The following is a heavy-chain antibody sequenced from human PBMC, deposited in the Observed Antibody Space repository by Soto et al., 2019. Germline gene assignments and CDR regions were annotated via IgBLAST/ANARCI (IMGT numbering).Heavy chain of an antibody. CDR2: IIPIFGTA. CDR3: ARDKVGYYDSSGYYRVSVPPDYYYGMDV. D-gene: IGHD3-22*01. V-gene: IGHV1-69*01. J-gene: IGHJ6*02. CDR1: GGTFSSYA. Sequence: QVQLVQSGAEVKKPGSSVKVSCKASGGTFSSYAISWVRQAPGQGLEWMGGIIPIFGTANYAQKFQGRVTITADESTSTAYMALSSLISEDTAVYYCARDKVGYYDSSGYYRVSVPPDYYYGMDVWGQGTTVTVSS.